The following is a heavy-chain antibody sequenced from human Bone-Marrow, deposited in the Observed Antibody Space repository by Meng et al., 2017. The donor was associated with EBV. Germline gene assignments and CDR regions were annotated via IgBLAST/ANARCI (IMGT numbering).Heavy chain of an antibody. CDR3: ARADCSSTSCYDSRGWFDP. CDR2: IHYSGST. Sequence: QVQLQESGPGLVKPSATLSLTCTVSGGSVSSGSYSWSWIRQPPGKGLEWIGYIHYSGSTNYNPSLKSRVTISVDTSKNQFSLKLSSVTAADTAVYYCARADCSSTSCYDSRGWFDPWGQGTLVTVSS. D-gene: IGHD2-2*01. V-gene: IGHV4-61*01. CDR1: GGSVSSGSYS. J-gene: IGHJ5*02.